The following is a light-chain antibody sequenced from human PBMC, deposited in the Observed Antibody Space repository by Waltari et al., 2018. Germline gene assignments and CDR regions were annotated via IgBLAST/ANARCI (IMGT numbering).Light chain of an antibody. J-gene: IGLJ3*02. V-gene: IGLV4-69*01. CDR1: SGHSSNV. CDR3: QTGGHGTWV. Sequence: QLVLTQSPSASASLGASVKLTCPLSSGHSSNVIAWLQQQPEKGPRYLMKVNSDGRHSKGDKIPDRFSCSSSGAEHYLTISSLQSEDEADYYCQTGGHGTWVFGGGTKLTVL. CDR2: VNSDGRH.